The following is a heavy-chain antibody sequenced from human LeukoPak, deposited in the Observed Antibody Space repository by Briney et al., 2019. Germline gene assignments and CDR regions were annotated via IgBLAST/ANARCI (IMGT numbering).Heavy chain of an antibody. J-gene: IGHJ3*02. CDR3: ARGTYYYDSSARGVVAFDI. V-gene: IGHV1-18*01. CDR1: GYTFTSYG. Sequence: RASVKVSCKASGYTFTSYGISWVRQAPGQGLEWMGWISACNGNTNYAQKLQGRVTMTTDTSTSTAYMELRSLRSDDTAVYYCARGTYYYDSSARGVVAFDIWGQGTMVTVSS. D-gene: IGHD3-22*01. CDR2: ISACNGNT.